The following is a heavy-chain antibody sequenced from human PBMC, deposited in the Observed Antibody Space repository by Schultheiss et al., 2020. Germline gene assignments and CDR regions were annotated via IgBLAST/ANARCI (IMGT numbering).Heavy chain of an antibody. V-gene: IGHV3-74*03. CDR3: VRGPSDWKGTDY. D-gene: IGHD6-19*01. J-gene: IGHJ4*02. Sequence: GGSLRLSCAASGFTFSTYWMHWVRQVPGKGLVSVSEINGGGSVTKYADSVKGRFTISRDNAKNTLHLQMNSLRAKDTAVYYCVRGPSDWKGTDYWGQGTLVTVSS. CDR1: GFTFSTYW. CDR2: INGGGSVT.